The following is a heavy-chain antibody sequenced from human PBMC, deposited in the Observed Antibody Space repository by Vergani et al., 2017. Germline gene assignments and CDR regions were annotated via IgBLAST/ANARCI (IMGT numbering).Heavy chain of an antibody. CDR2: IIPIFGTA. CDR3: ARSTEQIEWSGYYPGRYYYYDYYMDV. D-gene: IGHD3-3*01. CDR1: GYTFTGYY. Sequence: QVQLVQSGAEVKKPGASVKVSCKASGYTFTGYYMHWVRQSPGQGLEWMGWIIPIFGTANYAQTFRGRVTITADKSTSTAYLELSSLRSEDTAVYYCARSTEQIEWSGYYPGRYYYYDYYMDVWGKGTTVTVSS. J-gene: IGHJ6*03. V-gene: IGHV1-69*06.